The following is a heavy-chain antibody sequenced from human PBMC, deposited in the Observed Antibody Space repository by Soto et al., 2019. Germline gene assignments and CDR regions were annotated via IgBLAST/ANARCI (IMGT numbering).Heavy chain of an antibody. Sequence: QVQLVESGGGVVQPGRSLRLSCAASGFTFSSYGMHWVRQAPGKGLEWVAVISYDGSNKYYADSVKGRFTISRDNSKNXLYLQMNSLRAEDTAVYYCAKEQQLVYYYYYGMDVWGQGTTVTVSS. D-gene: IGHD6-13*01. CDR3: AKEQQLVYYYYYGMDV. V-gene: IGHV3-30*18. J-gene: IGHJ6*02. CDR1: GFTFSSYG. CDR2: ISYDGSNK.